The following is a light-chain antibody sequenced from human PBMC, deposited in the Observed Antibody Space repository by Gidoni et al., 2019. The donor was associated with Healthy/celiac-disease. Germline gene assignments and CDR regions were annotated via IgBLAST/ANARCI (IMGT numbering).Light chain of an antibody. Sequence: QSFSGVPSRFSGSGSGTDFTLTINSLEAEDAATYYCHQSSSFPTCGQGTKVEIK. J-gene: IGKJ1*01. CDR3: HQSSSFPT. V-gene: IGKV6-21*01.